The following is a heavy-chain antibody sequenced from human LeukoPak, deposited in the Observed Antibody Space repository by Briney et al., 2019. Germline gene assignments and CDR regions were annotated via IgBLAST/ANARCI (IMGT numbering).Heavy chain of an antibody. CDR3: AKDSGYCSGYTCPPVY. V-gene: IGHV3-23*01. CDR2: ISGTGGST. Sequence: GGSLRLSCAASGFTFSNYAMNWVRQAPGKGLEWVSAISGTGGSTHYADSVKGRFTMSRDNSKNTVYLQMNSLRAEDTALYYCAKDSGYCSGYTCPPVYWGQGTLVTVSS. J-gene: IGHJ4*02. CDR1: GFTFSNYA. D-gene: IGHD2-15*01.